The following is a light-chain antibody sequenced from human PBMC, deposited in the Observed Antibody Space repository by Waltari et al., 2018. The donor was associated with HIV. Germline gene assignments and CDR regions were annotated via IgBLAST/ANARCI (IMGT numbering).Light chain of an antibody. CDR3: QAWGAGIRV. Sequence: QLVLTQSPSASASLGASVKLTCTLSSGHPSNAIAWHQQQPEKGPRFLLKINTDGSHDRGDGIPDRFSGSSSGAERYLTISSLQSEDEADYYCQAWGAGIRVFGGGTKLTVL. CDR1: SGHPSNA. J-gene: IGLJ3*02. CDR2: INTDGSH. V-gene: IGLV4-69*01.